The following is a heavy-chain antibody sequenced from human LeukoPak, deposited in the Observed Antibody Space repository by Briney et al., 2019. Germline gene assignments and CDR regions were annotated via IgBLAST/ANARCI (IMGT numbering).Heavy chain of an antibody. Sequence: ASVKVSCKASGGTFSSYAISWVRQAPGQGLEWMGGIIPIFGTAHYAQKFQGRVTITTDESTSTAYMELSSLRSEDTAVYYCAITQGTYYYDSSGPITTYRSLDYWGQGTLVTVSS. CDR3: AITQGTYYYDSSGPITTYRSLDY. D-gene: IGHD3-22*01. V-gene: IGHV1-69*05. CDR1: GGTFSSYA. CDR2: IIPIFGTA. J-gene: IGHJ4*02.